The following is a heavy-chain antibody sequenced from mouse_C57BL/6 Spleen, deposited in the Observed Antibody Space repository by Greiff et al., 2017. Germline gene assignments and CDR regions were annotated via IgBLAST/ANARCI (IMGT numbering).Heavy chain of an antibody. Sequence: VQLQQPGAELVRPGSSVKLSCKASGYTFTSYWMDWVKQRPGQGLEWIGNIYPSDSETHYNQKFKDKATLTVDKSSNQAYLQLSSLTSEDSAVYYCARSGNYSGSSYGDWGQGTTLTVSS. CDR1: GYTFTSYW. J-gene: IGHJ2*01. CDR3: ARSGNYSGSSYGD. CDR2: IYPSDSET. V-gene: IGHV1-61*01. D-gene: IGHD1-1*01.